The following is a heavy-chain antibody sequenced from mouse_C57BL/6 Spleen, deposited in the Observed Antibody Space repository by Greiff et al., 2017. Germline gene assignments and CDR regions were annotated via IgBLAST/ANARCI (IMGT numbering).Heavy chain of an antibody. CDR1: GFTFSDAW. J-gene: IGHJ1*03. Sequence: GGSMKLSCAASGFTFSDAWMDWVRQPPEKGLEWVAEIRNKANNHATYYAESVKGRFTISRDDSKSSVYLQMNSLRAEDTGIYCGTGRYDYDGYFDVWGTGTTVTVSS. D-gene: IGHD2-4*01. CDR3: TGRYDYDGYFDV. V-gene: IGHV6-6*01. CDR2: IRNKANNHAT.